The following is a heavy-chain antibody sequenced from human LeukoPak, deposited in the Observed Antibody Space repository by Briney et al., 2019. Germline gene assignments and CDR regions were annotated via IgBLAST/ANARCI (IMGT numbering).Heavy chain of an antibody. J-gene: IGHJ6*03. Sequence: SVNTNYSPSLKSRVTISVDTSKKQFSLKLSSVTAADTAVYHCARYCSSTSCYPRLYYMDVWGKGITVTVSS. CDR2: SVNT. CDR3: ARYCSSTSCYPRLYYMDV. D-gene: IGHD2-2*01. V-gene: IGHV4-61*06.